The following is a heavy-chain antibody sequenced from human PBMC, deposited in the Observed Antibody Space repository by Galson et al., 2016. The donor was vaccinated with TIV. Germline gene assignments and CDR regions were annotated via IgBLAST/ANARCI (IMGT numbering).Heavy chain of an antibody. CDR2: IYPGDSDT. CDR3: ARSFVGGDYYTWHVEN. V-gene: IGHV5-51*03. J-gene: IGHJ4*02. CDR1: GYSFNNYW. D-gene: IGHD3-3*01. Sequence: QSGAEVKKPGESLKISCKGSGYSFNNYWIVWVRQMPGKGLEWMGNIYPGDSDTKYSPSFQGQVTISADRSIATAYLQWSSLGDSDTAMYDCARSFVGGDYYTWHVENWGQGSRVSVSS.